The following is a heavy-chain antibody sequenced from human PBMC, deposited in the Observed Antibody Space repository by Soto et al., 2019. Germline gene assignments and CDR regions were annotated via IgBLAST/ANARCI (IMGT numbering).Heavy chain of an antibody. CDR1: GGSISSYY. D-gene: IGHD6-19*01. J-gene: IGHJ4*02. Sequence: PSETLSPTCTVSGGSISSYYWSWIRQPPGKGLEWIGYIYYSGSTNYNPSLKSRVTISVDTSKNQFSLKLSSVTAADTAVYYCARQGIAVAGSFDDWGQGTLVTVSS. CDR2: IYYSGST. CDR3: ARQGIAVAGSFDD. V-gene: IGHV4-59*08.